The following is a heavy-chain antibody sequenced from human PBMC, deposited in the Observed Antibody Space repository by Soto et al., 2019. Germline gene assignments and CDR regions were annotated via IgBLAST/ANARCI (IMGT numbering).Heavy chain of an antibody. J-gene: IGHJ5*02. Sequence: QVHLQESGPGLVKPSQTLSLTCSVSGASISSADYFWTWVRQPPGKGLEWIGYIFYSGSTYYNPSLKSRLTISLDTSKNQFSLKLNSVTAADTAVYYCARDRNVFLSWFDPWGQGTLVTVSS. D-gene: IGHD1-1*01. CDR3: ARDRNVFLSWFDP. V-gene: IGHV4-30-4*01. CDR1: GASISSADYF. CDR2: IFYSGST.